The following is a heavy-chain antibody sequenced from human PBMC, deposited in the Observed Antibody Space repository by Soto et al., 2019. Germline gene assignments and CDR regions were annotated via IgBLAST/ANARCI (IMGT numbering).Heavy chain of an antibody. CDR3: AREGNLGRWPQPLDF. D-gene: IGHD1-1*01. CDR2: IYHSGST. CDR1: GGSISSGGYS. Sequence: PSETLSLTCAVSGGSISSGGYSWSWIRQPPGKGLEWIGYIYHSGSTYYNPSLKSRVTISVDRSKNQFSLRLISVTAADTAKYFCAREGNLGRWPQPLDFWGQGTLVTVSS. V-gene: IGHV4-30-2*01. J-gene: IGHJ4*02.